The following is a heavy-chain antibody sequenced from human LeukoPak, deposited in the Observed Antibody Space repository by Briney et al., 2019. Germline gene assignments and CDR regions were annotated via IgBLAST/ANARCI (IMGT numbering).Heavy chain of an antibody. D-gene: IGHD3-10*01. CDR2: IIPIFGTA. CDR1: GGTFSSYA. CDR3: ARQIWFGERVYYYYYYMDV. Sequence: ASVKVSCKASGGTFSSYAISWVRQAPGQGLEWMGGIIPIFGTANYAQKFQGRVTITADESTSTAYMELSSLRSEDTAVYYRARQIWFGERVYYYYYYMDVWGKGTTVTISS. J-gene: IGHJ6*03. V-gene: IGHV1-69*13.